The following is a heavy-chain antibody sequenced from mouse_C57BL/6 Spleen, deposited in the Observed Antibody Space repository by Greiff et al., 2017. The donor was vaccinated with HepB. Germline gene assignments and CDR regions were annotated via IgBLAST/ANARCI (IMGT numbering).Heavy chain of an antibody. D-gene: IGHD3-3*01. Sequence: QVQLKQSGAELVRPGASVKLSCKASGYTFTDYYINWVKQRPGQGLEWIARIYPGSGNTYYNEKFKGKATLTAEKSSSTAYMQLSSLTSEDSAVYFCARTFLGAMDYWGQGTSVTVSS. CDR3: ARTFLGAMDY. CDR2: IYPGSGNT. V-gene: IGHV1-76*01. CDR1: GYTFTDYY. J-gene: IGHJ4*01.